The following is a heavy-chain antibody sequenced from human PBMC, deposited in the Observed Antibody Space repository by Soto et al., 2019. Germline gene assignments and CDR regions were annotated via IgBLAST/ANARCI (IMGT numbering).Heavy chain of an antibody. V-gene: IGHV3-74*01. CDR3: ARGDRGAFDL. D-gene: IGHD1-26*01. CDR2: IHSDGSST. J-gene: IGHJ3*01. Sequence: EVQLLESGGGLVQPGESLRLSCAASGFTFSYYWMHWVRQAPGMGLVWVSRIHSDGSSTTHAGSVKGRFTISRANARNTLYLQMNSLRAEDTAVYYCARGDRGAFDLWGQGTVLTVSS. CDR1: GFTFSYYW.